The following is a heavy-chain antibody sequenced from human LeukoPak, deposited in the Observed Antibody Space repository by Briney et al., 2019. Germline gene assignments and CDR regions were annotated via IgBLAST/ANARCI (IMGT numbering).Heavy chain of an antibody. V-gene: IGHV3-21*01. CDR1: GFTFSSYS. CDR2: ISSSSSYI. CDR3: ARDKRAVAGTYYYYGMDV. D-gene: IGHD6-19*01. J-gene: IGHJ6*02. Sequence: GGSLRLSCAASGFTFSSYSMNWVRQAPGKGLEWVSSISSSSSYIYYADSVKGRFTISRDNAKNSLYLQMNSLRAEDTAVYYCARDKRAVAGTYYYYGMDVWGQGTTVTVSS.